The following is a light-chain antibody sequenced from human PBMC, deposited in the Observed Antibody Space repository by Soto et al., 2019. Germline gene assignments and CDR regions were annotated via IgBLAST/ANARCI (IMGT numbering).Light chain of an antibody. V-gene: IGKV1-33*01. CDR2: DAS. Sequence: DVLMTQSPSSLYASVGDRVTITCQASQDIKNYLNWYQQKPGKAPKLLIYDASNLETGVPLRFSGGGSGTEFTFTISSLQPEDIATYYCQQCDNLPYTFGQGTKLEMK. CDR3: QQCDNLPYT. CDR1: QDIKNY. J-gene: IGKJ2*01.